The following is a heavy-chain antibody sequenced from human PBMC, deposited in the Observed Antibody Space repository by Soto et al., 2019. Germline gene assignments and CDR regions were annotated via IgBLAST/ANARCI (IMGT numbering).Heavy chain of an antibody. V-gene: IGHV4-59*01. CDR2: IYYSGST. D-gene: IGHD6-6*01. Sequence: QVQLQESGPGLVKPSETLSLTCTVSGGSISSYYWSWIRQPPGKGLEWIGYIYYSGSTNYNPSLKSRVTISVDTSKNQFSLKLSSVTAADTAVYYCARVDEYSSSVDYWGQGTLVTVSS. CDR3: ARVDEYSSSVDY. CDR1: GGSISSYY. J-gene: IGHJ4*02.